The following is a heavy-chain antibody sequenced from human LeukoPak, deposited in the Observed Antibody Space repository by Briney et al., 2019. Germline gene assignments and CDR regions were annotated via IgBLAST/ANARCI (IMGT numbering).Heavy chain of an antibody. J-gene: IGHJ3*02. Sequence: GGSLRLSCAASGFTFSSYSMNWVRQAPGKGLEWVSYISSSSSTIYYADSVKGRFTISRDSAKNSLYLQMNSLRAEDTAVYYCARGVGATFHDAFDIWGQGTMVTVSS. V-gene: IGHV3-48*01. CDR1: GFTFSSYS. CDR3: ARGVGATFHDAFDI. D-gene: IGHD1-26*01. CDR2: ISSSSSTI.